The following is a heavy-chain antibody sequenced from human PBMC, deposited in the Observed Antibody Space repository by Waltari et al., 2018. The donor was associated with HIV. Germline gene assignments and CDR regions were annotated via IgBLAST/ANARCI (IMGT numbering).Heavy chain of an antibody. CDR3: ARDLEDQ. D-gene: IGHD2-2*01. J-gene: IGHJ4*02. Sequence: EVQLVESGGGLVQPGGSLRLSCAASGFNFSHDWMNWVRQAPGKGQELCANIHRDGSDKNYVDSVKGRFTISRDNAKNSLFLQMNNLRGDDTAVYYCARDLEDQWGQGTLVTVSS. V-gene: IGHV3-7*01. CDR2: IHRDGSDK. CDR1: GFNFSHDW.